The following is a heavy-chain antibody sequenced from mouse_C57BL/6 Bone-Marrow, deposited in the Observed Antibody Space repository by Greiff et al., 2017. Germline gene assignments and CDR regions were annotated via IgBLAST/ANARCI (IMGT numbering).Heavy chain of an antibody. CDR2: ISDGGSYT. D-gene: IGHD2-4*01. CDR1: GFTFSSYA. Sequence: EVKVVESGGGLVKPGGSLKLSCAASGFTFSSYAMSWVRQTPEKRLEWVATISDGGSYTYYPDNVKGRFTISRDNAKNNLYLQMSHLKSEDTAMYYCARDRDYDAWFAYWGQGTLVTVSA. J-gene: IGHJ3*01. V-gene: IGHV5-4*01. CDR3: ARDRDYDAWFAY.